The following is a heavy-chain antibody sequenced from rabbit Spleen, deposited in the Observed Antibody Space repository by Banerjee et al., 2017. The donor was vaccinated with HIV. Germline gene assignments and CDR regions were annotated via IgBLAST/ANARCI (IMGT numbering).Heavy chain of an antibody. J-gene: IGHJ4*02. D-gene: IGHD1-1*01. V-gene: IGHV1S69*01. CDR3: ARYYNDNVYFGFDI. CDR2: INIGDSP. Sequence: QSVEESGGRLVTPGTPLTLTCMVSGFSLSNYDMSWVRQAPGKGPEYIGFINIGDSPYYATWAKGRFTISRTSTTVDLKITRPTTEDTATYFCARYYNDNVYFGFDIWGPGTLVTVS. CDR1: GFSLSNYD.